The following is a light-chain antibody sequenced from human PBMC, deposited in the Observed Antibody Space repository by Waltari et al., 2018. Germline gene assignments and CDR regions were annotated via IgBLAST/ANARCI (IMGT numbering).Light chain of an antibody. V-gene: IGLV2-8*01. CDR3: SSYVGSYNWV. Sequence: SALTPPPSASGSPSQSASISFTGTSSAIGAYNYVSWYQQHPGKVPRPMIYEASKRPSGVPDRFSGSKPGNTASLTVSGLQADDEADYYCSSYVGSYNWVFGGGTKLTVL. CDR1: SSAIGAYNY. CDR2: EAS. J-gene: IGLJ3*02.